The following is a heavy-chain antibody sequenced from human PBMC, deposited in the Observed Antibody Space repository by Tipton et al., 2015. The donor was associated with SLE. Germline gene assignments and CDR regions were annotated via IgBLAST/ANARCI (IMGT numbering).Heavy chain of an antibody. CDR1: GFTFSSYA. CDR3: AKASKGGGAFDI. D-gene: IGHD4-23*01. J-gene: IGHJ3*02. CDR2: ISGSGGST. V-gene: IGHV3-23*01. Sequence: SLRLSCAASGFTFSSYAMSWVRQAPGKGLEWVSAISGSGGSTYYADSVKGRFTISRDNSKNTLYLQMNSLRAEDTAVYYCAKASKGGGAFDIWGQGTMVTVSS.